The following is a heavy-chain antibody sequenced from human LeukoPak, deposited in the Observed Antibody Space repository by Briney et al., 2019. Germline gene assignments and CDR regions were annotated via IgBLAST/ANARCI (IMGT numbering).Heavy chain of an antibody. CDR1: GFIVSNSY. V-gene: IGHV3-53*01. J-gene: IGHJ4*02. CDR2: LHTGGRT. D-gene: IGHD6-19*01. Sequence: GGSLRLSCAASGFIVSNSYMSWVRQAPGRGLEWVSVLHTGGRTFYADSVMGRFTISTDNSKNTLFLQMNSLRAEDTAVYYCARDPSGNLYFDYWGQGALVTVSS. CDR3: ARDPSGNLYFDY.